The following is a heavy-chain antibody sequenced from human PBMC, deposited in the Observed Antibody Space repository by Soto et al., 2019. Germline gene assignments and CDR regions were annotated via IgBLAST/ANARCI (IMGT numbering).Heavy chain of an antibody. CDR2: IKPDGSAT. CDR1: DFTFRNYW. Sequence: EVQLVESGGDLVQPGGSLRLSCAASDFTFRNYWMNWVRQAPGKGLEWVANIKPDGSATNYVDSVKGRFTISRDNVKNSVSLQMNSLRAEDTAVYFCFGGGGGPQWGQGTLVTVSS. J-gene: IGHJ4*02. V-gene: IGHV3-7*03. D-gene: IGHD2-15*01. CDR3: FGGGGGPQ.